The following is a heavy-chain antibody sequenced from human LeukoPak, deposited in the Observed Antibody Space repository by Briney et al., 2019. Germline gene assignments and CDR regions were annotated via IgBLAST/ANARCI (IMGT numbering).Heavy chain of an antibody. Sequence: SQTLSLTCTVSGGSISSGSYYWSWIRQPAGKGLEWIGRIYTSGSTNYNPSLNSRVTISIDTSKNQFSLKLSSVTAADTAMYYCARGPVANWGLYFGSWGQGTLVTVSS. D-gene: IGHD7-27*01. V-gene: IGHV4-61*02. J-gene: IGHJ4*02. CDR1: GGSISSGSYY. CDR2: IYTSGST. CDR3: ARGPVANWGLYFGS.